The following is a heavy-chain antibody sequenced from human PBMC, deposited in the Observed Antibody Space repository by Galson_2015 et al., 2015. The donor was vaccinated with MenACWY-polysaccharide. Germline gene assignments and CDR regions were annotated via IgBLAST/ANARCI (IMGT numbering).Heavy chain of an antibody. J-gene: IGHJ4*02. CDR3: ASRGVVTPYSLDY. CDR2: ITPTGDPK. Sequence: SLRLSCAASGFTFSNYWMTWVRQAPGKGLEWLSYITPTGDPKMYADSVKGRFTISRDNAKNSLYLQMNNLRAEDTAVYYCASRGVVTPYSLDYWGQGTLVSVSS. D-gene: IGHD2-15*01. CDR1: GFTFSNYW. V-gene: IGHV3-48*01.